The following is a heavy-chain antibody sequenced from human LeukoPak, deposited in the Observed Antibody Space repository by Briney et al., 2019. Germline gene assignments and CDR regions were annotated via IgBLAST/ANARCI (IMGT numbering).Heavy chain of an antibody. CDR1: GYAFTDYY. CDR3: AREPLVVPAAIGYYYGMDV. Sequence: ASVKVSCKASGYAFTDYYMHWARQAPGQGLEWMGWINPNSGGTNYAQKFQGRVTMTRDTSISTAYMELSRLRSDDTAVYYCAREPLVVPAAIGYYYGMDVWGQGTTVTVSS. J-gene: IGHJ6*02. CDR2: INPNSGGT. V-gene: IGHV1-2*02. D-gene: IGHD2-2*01.